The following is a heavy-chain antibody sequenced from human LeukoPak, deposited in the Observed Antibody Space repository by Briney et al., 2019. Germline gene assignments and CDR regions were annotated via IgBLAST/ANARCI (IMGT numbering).Heavy chain of an antibody. V-gene: IGHV3-23*01. CDR1: GFTFSSYA. D-gene: IGHD2-2*01. J-gene: IGHJ4*02. CDR2: ISGSGGST. CDR3: AKDRFPYCSSTCCYPFDY. Sequence: PGGSLRLSCAASGFTFSSYAMSWVRQAPGKGLEWVSAISGSGGSTYYADSVKGRFTISRDNSKNTLYLQMNSLRAEDPAVYYCAKDRFPYCSSTCCYPFDYWGQGTLVTVSS.